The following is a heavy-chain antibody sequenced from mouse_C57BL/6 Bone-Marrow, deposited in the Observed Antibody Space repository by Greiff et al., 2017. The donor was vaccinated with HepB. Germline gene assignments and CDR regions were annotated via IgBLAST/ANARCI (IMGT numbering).Heavy chain of an antibody. CDR2: INPSNGGT. J-gene: IGHJ1*03. Sequence: QVQLQQPGTELVKPGASVKLSCKASGYTFTSYWMHWVKQRPGQGLEWIGNINPSNGGTNYNEKFKSKATLTVDKSSSTAYMQLSSLTSEDSAVYYCARWDTTVVAHWYFDVWGTGTTVTVSS. CDR1: GYTFTSYW. CDR3: ARWDTTVVAHWYFDV. D-gene: IGHD1-1*01. V-gene: IGHV1-53*01.